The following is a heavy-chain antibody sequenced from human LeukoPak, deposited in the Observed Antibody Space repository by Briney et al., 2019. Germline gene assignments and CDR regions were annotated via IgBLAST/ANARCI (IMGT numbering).Heavy chain of an antibody. CDR2: ISSSGSTI. D-gene: IGHD4-17*01. CDR1: GFTFSDYY. J-gene: IGHJ6*02. CDR3: ARGSLAPYMTSVTTGYYYYGMDV. Sequence: GGSLRLSCAASGFTFSDYYMSWIRQAPGKGLEWVSYISSSGSTIYYADSVKGRFTISRDNAKNSLYLQMNSLRAEDTAVYYCARGSLAPYMTSVTTGYYYYGMDVWGQGTTVTVSS. V-gene: IGHV3-11*01.